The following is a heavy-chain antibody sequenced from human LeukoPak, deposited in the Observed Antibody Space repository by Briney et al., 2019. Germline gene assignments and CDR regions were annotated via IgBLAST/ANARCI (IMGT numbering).Heavy chain of an antibody. CDR2: MNPNSGNT. CDR1: GYTFTSYD. D-gene: IGHD2-2*01. CDR3: AREYCSSTSCLYDY. V-gene: IGHV1-8*01. Sequence: GASVKVSCKASGYTFTSYDINWVRQASGQGLEWLGWMNPNSGNTGYAQKFQGRVTMTRNTSISTAYMELSSLRSEDTAVYYCAREYCSSTSCLYDYWGQGTLVTVSS. J-gene: IGHJ4*02.